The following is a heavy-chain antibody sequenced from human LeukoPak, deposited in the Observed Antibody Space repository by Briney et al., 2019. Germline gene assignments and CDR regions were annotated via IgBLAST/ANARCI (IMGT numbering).Heavy chain of an antibody. Sequence: GGSLRLSCAASGFTFGDYYMSWIRQAPGKGLEWVSYITSRGGYTNYADSVKGRFTISRDNAENSLSLQMNSLRAEDTAVYYCARAPDYGDYHFDYWGQGTLVTVSS. D-gene: IGHD4-17*01. V-gene: IGHV3-11*06. J-gene: IGHJ4*02. CDR2: ITSRGGYT. CDR1: GFTFGDYY. CDR3: ARAPDYGDYHFDY.